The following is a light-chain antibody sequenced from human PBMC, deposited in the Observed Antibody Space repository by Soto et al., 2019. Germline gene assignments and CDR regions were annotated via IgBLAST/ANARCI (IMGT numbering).Light chain of an antibody. Sequence: DVQMTQSPSSVSASVGDRFTITCLASQDISSWLDWYQQKPGKAPRLLIYAASSLQSGVPSRFSGSGSGTDFTLTISSLQPEDFATYYCQQAHSLPLTFGGGTKVDIK. J-gene: IGKJ4*01. CDR1: QDISSW. CDR2: AAS. CDR3: QQAHSLPLT. V-gene: IGKV1-12*01.